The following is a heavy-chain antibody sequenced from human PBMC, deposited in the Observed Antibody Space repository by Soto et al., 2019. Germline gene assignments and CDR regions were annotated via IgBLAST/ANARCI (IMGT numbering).Heavy chain of an antibody. CDR1: GFTFSNAW. CDR3: TTGLVGATRDSYYYYGMDV. V-gene: IGHV3-15*01. Sequence: EVQLVESGGGLVKPGGSLRLSCAASGFTFSNAWMSWVRQAPGKGLQWVGRIKSKTDGGTTDYAAPVKGRFTISRDDSKNNLYLQMNSLKTEDTAVYYCTTGLVGATRDSYYYYGMDVWGQGTTVTVSS. D-gene: IGHD1-26*01. J-gene: IGHJ6*02. CDR2: IKSKTDGGTT.